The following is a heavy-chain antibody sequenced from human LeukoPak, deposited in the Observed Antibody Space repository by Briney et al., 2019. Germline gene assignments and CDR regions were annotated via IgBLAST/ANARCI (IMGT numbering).Heavy chain of an antibody. V-gene: IGHV1-18*01. CDR2: ISAYNGNT. CDR3: ARAFVSSGWFDY. Sequence: ASVKVSCKASGYTFTSYGISWVRQAPGQGLEWMGWISAYNGNTNYAQKLQGRVTITRDTSASTAYMELSSLRSEDTAVYYCARAFVSSGWFDYWGQGTLVTVSS. CDR1: GYTFTSYG. J-gene: IGHJ4*02. D-gene: IGHD6-19*01.